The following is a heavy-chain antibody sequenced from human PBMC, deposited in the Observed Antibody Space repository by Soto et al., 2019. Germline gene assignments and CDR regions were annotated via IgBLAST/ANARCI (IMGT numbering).Heavy chain of an antibody. CDR3: ARVLLRRYSNSAFDY. Sequence: PSETLSLTCTVSGGSITNYYWTWIRQTPGKGLEWIGYVYYTGSTNYNPSLKSRVHISIDTSKNEFYLNLTSVTAAETAIYYCARVLLRRYSNSAFDYWGQGTLVTVSS. CDR2: VYYTGST. J-gene: IGHJ4*02. V-gene: IGHV4-59*12. CDR1: GGSITNYY. D-gene: IGHD3-9*01.